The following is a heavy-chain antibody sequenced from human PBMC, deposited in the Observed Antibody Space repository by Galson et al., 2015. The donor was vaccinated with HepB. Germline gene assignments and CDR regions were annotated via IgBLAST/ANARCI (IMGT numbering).Heavy chain of an antibody. CDR2: ISVNSGDR. CDR1: GFSFSTYA. CDR3: AKMAGIPAGGTGFYYYYGMDV. V-gene: IGHV3-23*01. D-gene: IGHD6-13*01. J-gene: IGHJ6*02. Sequence: SLRLSCAASGFSFSTYAMSWVRQAPGKGLEWVSVISVNSGDRYYAESVKGRFTISRDNSRSMLYLQTTSLRADDTAVYYCAKMAGIPAGGTGFYYYYGMDVWGQGTTVTVSS.